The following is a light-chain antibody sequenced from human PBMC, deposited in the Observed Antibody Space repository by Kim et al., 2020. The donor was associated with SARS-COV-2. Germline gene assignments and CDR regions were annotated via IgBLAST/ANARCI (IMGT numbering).Light chain of an antibody. CDR2: GAS. CDR3: QQYDNWSPYT. CDR1: QSVNSN. J-gene: IGKJ2*01. Sequence: VSPGERATLSCRASQSVNSNLAWYQQQPGQAPRLLIYGASTRATDIPARFSGSGSGTEFTLIISSLQSEDIAVYYCQQYDNWSPYTFGQGTKLEI. V-gene: IGKV3-15*01.